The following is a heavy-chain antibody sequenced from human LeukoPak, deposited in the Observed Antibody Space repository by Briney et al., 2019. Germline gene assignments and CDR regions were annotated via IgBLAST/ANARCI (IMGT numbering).Heavy chain of an antibody. J-gene: IGHJ4*02. CDR2: IIPILGIA. V-gene: IGHV1-69*04. Sequence: SVKVSCKASGGTFSSYAIRWVRQAPGQGLEWMGRIIPILGIANYAQKFQGRVTITADKSTSTAYMELSSLRSEDTTVYYCATSSSGLVLYYFDYWGQGTLVTVSS. CDR1: GGTFSSYA. D-gene: IGHD6-19*01. CDR3: ATSSSGLVLYYFDY.